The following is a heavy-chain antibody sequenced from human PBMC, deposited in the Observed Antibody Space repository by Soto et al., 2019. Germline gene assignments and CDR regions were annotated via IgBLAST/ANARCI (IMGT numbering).Heavy chain of an antibody. V-gene: IGHV3-33*01. CDR1: GFTFSSYG. J-gene: IGHJ6*01. CDR2: IWYDGSNK. D-gene: IGHD3-10*01. Sequence: VGPLRLSCAASGFTFSSYGIHWVRQAPGKRLERVAVIWYDGSNKYYADSVKGRFTIYRDNSKNTLYLQMNSLRAEDTAVYYCVRGGLFGAYEYGTDVGRQRTTVSVSS. CDR3: VRGGLFGAYEYGTDV.